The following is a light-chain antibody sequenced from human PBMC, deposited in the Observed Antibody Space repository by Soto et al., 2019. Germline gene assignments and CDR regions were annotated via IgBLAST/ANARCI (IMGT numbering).Light chain of an antibody. CDR3: LQHNAYPFT. V-gene: IGKV1-17*03. J-gene: IGKJ2*01. CDR1: QGISNY. CDR2: GAS. Sequence: DIQMTQSPSAMSASVGDRVTITCRASQGISNYLAWFQRKPGQGPKRLIYGASNLQSGVPPRFSGSGSETEFTLTISSLQPEDFATYYCLQHNAYPFTFGQGTKLEIK.